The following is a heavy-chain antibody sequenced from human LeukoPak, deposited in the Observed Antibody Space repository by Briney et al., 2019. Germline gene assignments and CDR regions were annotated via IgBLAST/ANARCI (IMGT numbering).Heavy chain of an antibody. D-gene: IGHD5/OR15-5a*01. V-gene: IGHV3-7*01. CDR2: IKQDGGEK. CDR3: AVVSSDYHSNYLFHR. Sequence: PGGSLRLSCAASGFTFRSYWMSWVRQAPGKGLEWVALIKQDGGEKYYLDSVKGRFTISRDNTENSLYLQMTSLRAEDTAVYFCAVVSSDYHSNYLFHRWGQGTLVTVSS. J-gene: IGHJ1*01. CDR1: GFTFRSYW.